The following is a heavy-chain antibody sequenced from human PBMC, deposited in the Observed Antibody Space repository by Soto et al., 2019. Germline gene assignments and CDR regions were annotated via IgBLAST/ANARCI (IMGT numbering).Heavy chain of an antibody. J-gene: IGHJ6*02. CDR2: IKSKTDGGTT. CDR1: GFTFSNAW. Sequence: GGSLRLSCAASGFTFSNAWMSWVRQAPGKGLEWVGRIKSKTDGGTTDYAAPVKGRFTISRDDSKNTLYLQMNSLKTEDTAVYYCTTARLLWFGELYPYGMDVWGQGTTVTVSS. V-gene: IGHV3-15*01. D-gene: IGHD3-10*01. CDR3: TTARLLWFGELYPYGMDV.